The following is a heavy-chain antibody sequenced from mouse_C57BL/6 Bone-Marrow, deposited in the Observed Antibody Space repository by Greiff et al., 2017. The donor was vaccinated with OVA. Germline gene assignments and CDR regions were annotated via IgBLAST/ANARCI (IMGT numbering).Heavy chain of an antibody. CDR1: GYTFTDYY. D-gene: IGHD3-2*02. CDR2: IYPGSGNT. J-gene: IGHJ1*03. V-gene: IGHV1-76*01. Sequence: VQLVESGAELVRPGASVKLSCKASGYTFTDYYINWVKQRPGQGLEWIARIYPGSGNTYYNEKFKGKATLTAEKSSSTAYMQLSSLTSEDSAVYFCAREQLRLRYFDVWGTGTTVTVSS. CDR3: AREQLRLRYFDV.